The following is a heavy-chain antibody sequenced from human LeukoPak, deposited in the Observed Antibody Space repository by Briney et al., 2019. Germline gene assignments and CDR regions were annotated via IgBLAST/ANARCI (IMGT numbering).Heavy chain of an antibody. CDR1: GGSFRNYY. V-gene: IGHV4-4*07. Sequence: PSETLSLTCTVSGGSFRNYYWTWVRQPAGKGLEWIGRIYTTGSTNYNPSLKSRVTLSVDTSKNQFSLKLSSVTAADTAVYYCARKPDYWGQGTLVTVSS. J-gene: IGHJ4*02. CDR3: ARKPDY. CDR2: IYTTGST.